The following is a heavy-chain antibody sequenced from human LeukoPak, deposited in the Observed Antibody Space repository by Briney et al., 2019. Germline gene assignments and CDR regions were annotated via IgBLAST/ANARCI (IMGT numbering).Heavy chain of an antibody. D-gene: IGHD3-22*01. CDR2: IYYRGSI. CDR3: ARVGSYYYDSSGYLNYYFDY. J-gene: IGHJ4*02. Sequence: SETLSLTCTVSGGSISTYSWSWIRQPPGKGLEWIGYIYYRGSINYNPSLKSRVTISVDTSKNQFSLKLSSVTAADTAVYYCARVGSYYYDSSGYLNYYFDYWGQGTLVTVSS. CDR1: GGSISTYS. V-gene: IGHV4-59*01.